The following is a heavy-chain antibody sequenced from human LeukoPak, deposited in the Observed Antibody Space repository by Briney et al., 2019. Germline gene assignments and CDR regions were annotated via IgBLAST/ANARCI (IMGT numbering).Heavy chain of an antibody. Sequence: SETLSLTCAVSGGSFSGHYWNWIRQPPGKGLEWTGEINHGGSTNHNPSLKSRVTISVDTSQNQFSLRLSSVTAADTAVYYCARGRYVTTRGGAAAGFLDYWGQGTLVTVST. CDR3: ARGRYVTTRGGAAAGFLDY. D-gene: IGHD6-13*01. CDR1: GGSFSGHY. CDR2: INHGGST. J-gene: IGHJ4*02. V-gene: IGHV4-34*01.